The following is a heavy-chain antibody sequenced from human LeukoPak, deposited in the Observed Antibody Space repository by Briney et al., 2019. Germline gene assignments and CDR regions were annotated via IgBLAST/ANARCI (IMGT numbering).Heavy chain of an antibody. CDR2: IYYSGST. Sequence: SETLSLTCTVSGGSISSSSYYWGWIRQSPGQGLEWIGSIYYSGSTNYNPSLKSRVTISVDTSKNQFSLKLSSVTAADTAVYYCARTASWGSFPSYFDYWGQGTLVTVSS. D-gene: IGHD7-27*01. V-gene: IGHV4-39*07. CDR1: GGSISSSSYY. CDR3: ARTASWGSFPSYFDY. J-gene: IGHJ4*02.